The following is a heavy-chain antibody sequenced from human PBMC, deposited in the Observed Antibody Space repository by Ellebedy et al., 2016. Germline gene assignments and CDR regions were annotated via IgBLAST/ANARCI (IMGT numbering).Heavy chain of an antibody. D-gene: IGHD3-16*01. Sequence: GESLKISCAASGFTFSSYAMSWVRQAPGKGLEWVSAISGSGGSTYYADSVKGRFTISRDNSKNTLYLQMNSLRAEDTAVYYCARGVGGTSLNWFDPWGQGTLVTVSS. J-gene: IGHJ5*02. CDR1: GFTFSSYA. CDR2: ISGSGGST. V-gene: IGHV3-23*01. CDR3: ARGVGGTSLNWFDP.